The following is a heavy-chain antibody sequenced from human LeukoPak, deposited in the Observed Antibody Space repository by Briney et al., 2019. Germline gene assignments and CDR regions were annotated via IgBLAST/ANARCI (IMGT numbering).Heavy chain of an antibody. CDR1: GYTFTGYY. CDR2: INPNSGGT. Sequence: ASVKVSCKASGYTFTGYYMHWVRQAPGQGLEWMGWINPNSGGTNYAQKFQGRVTMTRDTSISTAYMELSRLRSDDTAVYYCARDKSRVGSHFDYWGQGTLVTVSS. J-gene: IGHJ4*02. V-gene: IGHV1-2*02. D-gene: IGHD1-26*01. CDR3: ARDKSRVGSHFDY.